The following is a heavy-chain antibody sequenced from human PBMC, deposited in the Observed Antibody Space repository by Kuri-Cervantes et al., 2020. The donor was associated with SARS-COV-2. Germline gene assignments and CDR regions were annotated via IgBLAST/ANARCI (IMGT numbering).Heavy chain of an antibody. CDR1: GGTFSSYA. J-gene: IGHJ4*02. CDR2: IIPIFGIA. CDR3: ATGRYCSGGSCYSLDY. Sequence: SVKVSCKASGGTFSSYAISWVRQAPGQGLEWMGGIIPIFGIANYAQKFQGRVTMTEDTSTDTAYMELSSLRSEDTAVYYCATGRYCSGGSCYSLDYWGQGTLVTVSS. V-gene: IGHV1-69*10. D-gene: IGHD2-15*01.